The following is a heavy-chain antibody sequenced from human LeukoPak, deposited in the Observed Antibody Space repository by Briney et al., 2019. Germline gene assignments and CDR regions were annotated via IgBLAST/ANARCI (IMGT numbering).Heavy chain of an antibody. CDR2: IKRETDGGTI. J-gene: IGHJ1*01. CDR1: GFTLNNAW. V-gene: IGHV3-15*01. D-gene: IGHD3-22*01. Sequence: GGSLRLSCAASGFTLNNAWMSWVRQAPGKGLEWLGRIKRETDGGTIDYAAPVKGRFTISRDDSRNALYLQMDSLKIEDTAVYYCTTDRYYDNSELQFQHWGQGTLVTVSS. CDR3: TTDRYYDNSELQFQH.